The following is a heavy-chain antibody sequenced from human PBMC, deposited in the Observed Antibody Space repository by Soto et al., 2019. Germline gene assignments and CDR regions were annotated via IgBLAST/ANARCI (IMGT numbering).Heavy chain of an antibody. V-gene: IGHV4-59*11. CDR1: GGSISTHY. CDR2: VYYTGNS. Sequence: SETLSLTCTVSGGSISTHYWSWVRQVPGRGLEWLGYVYYTGNSKHNPSLKGRVTVSIAPSKSQFSLELTSVSAADSAVYYCAGGYYYVGSGPYLYIYGMDVWDQGTTVTVSS. D-gene: IGHD3-10*02. CDR3: AGGYYYVGSGPYLYIYGMDV. J-gene: IGHJ6*02.